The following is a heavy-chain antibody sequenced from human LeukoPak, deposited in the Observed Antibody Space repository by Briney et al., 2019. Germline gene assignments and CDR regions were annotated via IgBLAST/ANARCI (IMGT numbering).Heavy chain of an antibody. Sequence: SETLSLTCTVSGGSLSSGSSYWSWIRQHPGKGLEWIGYIFYTGSTYYNPSLNSRINISVVTSKNQFSLQLSSVTAADTAVYYCARGSLDYGDYPDFDYWGQGTLVTVSS. CDR2: IFYTGST. D-gene: IGHD4-17*01. J-gene: IGHJ4*02. CDR1: GGSLSSGSSY. V-gene: IGHV4-31*03. CDR3: ARGSLDYGDYPDFDY.